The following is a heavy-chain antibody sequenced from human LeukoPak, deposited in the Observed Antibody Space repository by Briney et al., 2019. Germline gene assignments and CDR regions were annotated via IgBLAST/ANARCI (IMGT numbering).Heavy chain of an antibody. D-gene: IGHD6-13*01. CDR1: GFTFSDYY. CDR2: ISSSSSYT. Sequence: GGSLRLSCAASGFTFSDYYMSWIRQAPGKGLEWVSYISSSSSYTNYADSVKGRFTISRDNAKNSLYLQKNSLRAEDTAVYYCAREGQQLVDYWGQGTLVTVSS. CDR3: AREGQQLVDY. J-gene: IGHJ4*02. V-gene: IGHV3-11*06.